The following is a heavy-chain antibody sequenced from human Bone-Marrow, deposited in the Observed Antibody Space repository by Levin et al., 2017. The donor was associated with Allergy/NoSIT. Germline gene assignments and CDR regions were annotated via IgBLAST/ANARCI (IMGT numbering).Heavy chain of an antibody. D-gene: IGHD6-13*01. CDR2: INPNTGDT. Sequence: KAGESLKISCKASGYIFTDYYMHWVRQVPGQGLDWMGWINPNTGDTKYAQNFQGRVTMTSDRSTNTVDMELSRLTSDDTAVYYCSTYGGSSTWYGRYWGQGTLVIVSS. CDR3: STYGGSSTWYGRY. V-gene: IGHV1-2*02. J-gene: IGHJ4*02. CDR1: GYIFTDYY.